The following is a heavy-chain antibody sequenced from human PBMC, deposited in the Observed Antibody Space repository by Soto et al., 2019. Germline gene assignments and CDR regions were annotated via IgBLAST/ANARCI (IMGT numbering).Heavy chain of an antibody. CDR1: RYTFIGYA. Sequence: ASVKVSCKAARYTFIGYAVHWVRQAPGQRLEWMGWINGDNGNTKYSQKFQGRITITRDMSASTADMELSSLRHEDTAVYYCAGGGVTTTTPYFDYWGQGTLVTVSS. V-gene: IGHV1-3*01. D-gene: IGHD3-10*01. J-gene: IGHJ4*02. CDR3: AGGGVTTTTPYFDY. CDR2: INGDNGNT.